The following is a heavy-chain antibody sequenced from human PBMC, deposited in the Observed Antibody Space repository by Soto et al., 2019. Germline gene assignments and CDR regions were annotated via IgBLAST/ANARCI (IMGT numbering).Heavy chain of an antibody. D-gene: IGHD3-22*01. Sequence: GGSLRLSCAASGFTFSSYAMSWVRQAPGKGLEWVSAISGSGGSTYHADSVKGRFTISRDNSKNTLYLQMNSLRAEDTAVYYCAKVVRVVVAPFDYWGQGTLVTVSS. V-gene: IGHV3-23*01. J-gene: IGHJ4*02. CDR1: GFTFSSYA. CDR3: AKVVRVVVAPFDY. CDR2: ISGSGGST.